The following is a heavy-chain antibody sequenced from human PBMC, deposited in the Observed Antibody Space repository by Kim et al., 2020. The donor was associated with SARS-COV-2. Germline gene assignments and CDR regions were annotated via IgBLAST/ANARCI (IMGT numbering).Heavy chain of an antibody. Sequence: TGDAQKFQGRVTMTRDTSISIAYRELSSLRSEDTAVYYCARNPYGSGQFDPWGQGTLVTVSS. D-gene: IGHD6-19*01. CDR3: ARNPYGSGQFDP. CDR2: T. V-gene: IGHV1-8*01. J-gene: IGHJ5*02.